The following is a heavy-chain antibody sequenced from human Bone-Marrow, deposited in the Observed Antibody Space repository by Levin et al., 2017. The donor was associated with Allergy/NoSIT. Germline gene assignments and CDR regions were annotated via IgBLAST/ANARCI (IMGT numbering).Heavy chain of an antibody. CDR2: IKPKNDGGTT. CDR3: TTDRGPRYCSRTTCSWTS. J-gene: IGHJ5*02. V-gene: IGHV3-15*01. D-gene: IGHD2-2*01. Sequence: PGGSLRLSCAGSGFTFANGWMNWVRQAPGKGLEWVARIKPKNDGGTTDYAAPVKGRFTISRDDSKNTMYLQMNSLKTEDTALYYCTTDRGPRYCSRTTCSWTSWGQGTLVTVSS. CDR1: GFTFANGW.